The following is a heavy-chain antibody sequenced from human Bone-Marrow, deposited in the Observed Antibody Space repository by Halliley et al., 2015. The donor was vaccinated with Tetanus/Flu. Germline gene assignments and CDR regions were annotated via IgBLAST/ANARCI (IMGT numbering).Heavy chain of an antibody. V-gene: IGHV1-18*01. D-gene: IGHD3-16*02. CDR3: ARSPLSGDYVWGTYLES. CDR2: ISAYNSDI. J-gene: IGHJ4*02. Sequence: WISAYNSDINYAQKLQGRVPMTTDTSTRTAYMELRSLTSDDTAVYYCARSPLSGDYVWGTYLESWGQGTLVTVSS.